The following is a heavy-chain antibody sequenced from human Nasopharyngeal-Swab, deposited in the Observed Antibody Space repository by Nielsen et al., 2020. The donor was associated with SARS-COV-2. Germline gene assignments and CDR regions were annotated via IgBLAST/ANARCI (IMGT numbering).Heavy chain of an antibody. CDR2: ISYDGSNK. J-gene: IGHJ3*02. CDR1: GFTFSSYG. Sequence: GESLKISCAASGFTFSSYGMHWVRQAPGKGLEWVAVISYDGSNKYYADSVKGRFTISRDNSKNTLYLQMNSLRAEDTAVYYCARGSYCSSTSCHVFAFDIWGQGTMVTVSS. CDR3: ARGSYCSSTSCHVFAFDI. D-gene: IGHD2-2*01. V-gene: IGHV3-30*03.